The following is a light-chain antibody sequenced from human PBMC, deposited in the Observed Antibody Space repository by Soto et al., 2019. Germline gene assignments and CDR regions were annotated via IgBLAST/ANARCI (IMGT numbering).Light chain of an antibody. V-gene: IGKV2-28*01. CDR2: LGS. J-gene: IGKJ4*01. CDR1: QSLLHSNGYNY. Sequence: DIVMTQSPLSLPVTPGEPASISCRSSQSLLHSNGYNYLDWYLQKPGQSPQLLIYLGSNRASGVPDRLSGSGSGTDFTLKSSRVEAEDVGVYYCMQALQTPSFGGGTKVEIK. CDR3: MQALQTPS.